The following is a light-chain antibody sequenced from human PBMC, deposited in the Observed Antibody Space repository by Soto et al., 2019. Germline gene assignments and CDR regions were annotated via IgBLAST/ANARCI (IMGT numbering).Light chain of an antibody. Sequence: DLQMTQSPSTLSASVGDRVTITCRAGQSISSWLAWYQQKPGKAPKLLIYDASSLESGVPSRFSGSGSGTGFTLTISSLQPDDFATYYCQQYNSYSQTFGQGTKVDIK. CDR1: QSISSW. V-gene: IGKV1-5*01. J-gene: IGKJ1*01. CDR3: QQYNSYSQT. CDR2: DAS.